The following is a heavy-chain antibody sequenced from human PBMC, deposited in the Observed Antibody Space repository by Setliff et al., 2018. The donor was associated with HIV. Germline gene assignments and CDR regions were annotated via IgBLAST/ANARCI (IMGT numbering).Heavy chain of an antibody. CDR3: AHRRRYYYDSSGYYGEYFQH. Sequence: QSGPTLVNPTQTLTLTCTFSGFSLSTSGVGVGWIRQPPGKALEWLALIFGNDDQRYSPSLKTRLTITKDTSKKQVVLTMTNVDPVDTATYYCAHRRRYYYDSSGYYGEYFQHWGQGTLVTVSS. CDR2: IFGNDDQ. J-gene: IGHJ1*01. CDR1: GFSLSTSGVG. D-gene: IGHD3-22*01. V-gene: IGHV2-5*01.